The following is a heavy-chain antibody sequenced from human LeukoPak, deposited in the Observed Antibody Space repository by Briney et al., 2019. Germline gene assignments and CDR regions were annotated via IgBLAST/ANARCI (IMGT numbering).Heavy chain of an antibody. CDR1: GFTFDDYG. CDR2: IEQDGSEK. CDR3: ARDIVVVPAASWDYFDY. J-gene: IGHJ4*02. Sequence: PGGSLRLSCAASGFTFDDYGMSWVRQAPGKGLEWVANIEQDGSEKYYVDSVKGRFTISRDNAKNSLYLQMNSLRAEDTAVYYCARDIVVVPAASWDYFDYWGQGTLVTVSS. V-gene: IGHV3-7*01. D-gene: IGHD2-2*01.